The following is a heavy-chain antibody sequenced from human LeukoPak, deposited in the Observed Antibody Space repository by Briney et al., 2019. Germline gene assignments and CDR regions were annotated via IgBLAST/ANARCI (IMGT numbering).Heavy chain of an antibody. CDR3: AKDHYYDSSGYLVPFDS. J-gene: IGHJ4*02. CDR1: GFTFSSYA. V-gene: IGHV3-23*01. CDR2: IGASGAGT. D-gene: IGHD3-22*01. Sequence: PGRSLRLSCAASGFTFSSYAMGWVRHTPEKGLEWVSAIGASGAGTYYADSVKGRFTISRDNSKNTLYLQMDSLRAEDSAIYYCAKDHYYDSSGYLVPFDSWGQGTLVTVSS.